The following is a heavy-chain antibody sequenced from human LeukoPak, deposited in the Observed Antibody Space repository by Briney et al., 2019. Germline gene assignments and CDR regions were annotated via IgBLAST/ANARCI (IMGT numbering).Heavy chain of an antibody. Sequence: ASVKVSCKASGYTFTSYDIDWVRQATGQGLEWMGWMNPNSGDTGYAQKFQGRVTMTRNTSISTAYMELSSLRSEDTAVYYCARNNKKYSYGVDYWGQGTLVTVSS. CDR1: GYTFTSYD. CDR3: ARNNKKYSYGVDY. D-gene: IGHD5-18*01. V-gene: IGHV1-8*01. CDR2: MNPNSGDT. J-gene: IGHJ4*02.